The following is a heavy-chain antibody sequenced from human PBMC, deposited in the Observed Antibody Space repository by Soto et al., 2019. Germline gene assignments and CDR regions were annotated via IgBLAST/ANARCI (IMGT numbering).Heavy chain of an antibody. CDR1: GFTISSYG. J-gene: IGHJ4*02. CDR3: AKDQRDSCYYGSGGYNNY. CDR2: ISGSGGST. D-gene: IGHD3-10*01. Sequence: EVQLLESGGGLVQRGGSLRLSCAASGFTISSYGMSWVRQAPGKGLEWVAAISGSGGSTYYADSVKGRFTNSRDNSKNLVSLKMNSLRSEDWAVYYCAKDQRDSCYYGSGGYNNYWGQGTLVTLSS. V-gene: IGHV3-23*01.